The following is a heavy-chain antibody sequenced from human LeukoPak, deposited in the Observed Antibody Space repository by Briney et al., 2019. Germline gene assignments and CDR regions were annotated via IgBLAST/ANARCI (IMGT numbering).Heavy chain of an antibody. J-gene: IGHJ3*02. CDR1: GGSLSRGGYY. V-gene: IGHV4-31*03. CDR3: ARGRPSIVVVPAAIKADAFDI. Sequence: SQTLSLTCTVSGGSLSRGGYYWSWIRQHPGKGLEWIGYIYYSGSTYYNPCLQCRVTISGDTDKNQFSLKLSSVTAADTAVYYCARGRPSIVVVPAAIKADAFDIWGQGTMVTVSS. D-gene: IGHD2-2*01. CDR2: IYYSGST.